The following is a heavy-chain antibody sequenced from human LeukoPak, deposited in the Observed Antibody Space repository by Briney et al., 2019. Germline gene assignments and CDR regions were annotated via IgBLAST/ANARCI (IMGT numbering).Heavy chain of an antibody. CDR3: ARDDYGDYGYY. D-gene: IGHD4-17*01. V-gene: IGHV3-7*04. CDR2: IKKDGSEK. CDR1: GFTFSSYW. J-gene: IGHJ4*02. Sequence: PGGSLTLSCVASGFTFSSYWMSWVRQAPGKGLEWVANIKKDGSEKYYVDSVKGRFTISTDNAKNSLYLQMNSLRAEDTAVYYCARDDYGDYGYYWGQGTLVTVSS.